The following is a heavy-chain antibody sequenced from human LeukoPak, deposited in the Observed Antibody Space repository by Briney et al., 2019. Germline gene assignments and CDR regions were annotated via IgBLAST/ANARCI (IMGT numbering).Heavy chain of an antibody. D-gene: IGHD6-25*01. J-gene: IGHJ4*02. CDR3: AKDLAADGYFDY. CDR1: GFTFDDYA. V-gene: IGHV3-43*02. Sequence: GGSLRLSCAASGFTFDDYAMHWVRQAPGKGLEWVSLISGDGGSTYYADSVKGRFTISRDNSKNSLYLQMNSLRTDDTALYYCAKDLAADGYFDYWGQGTQVTVSS. CDR2: ISGDGGST.